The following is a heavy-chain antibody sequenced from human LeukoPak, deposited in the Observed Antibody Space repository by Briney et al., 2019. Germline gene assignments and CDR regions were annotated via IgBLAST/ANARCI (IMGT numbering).Heavy chain of an antibody. CDR3: ARDRRYSSPQDYYYYYGMDV. V-gene: IGHV1-69*04. Sequence: ASVKVSCKASGGTFSSYAISWVRQAPGQGLEWMGRIIPILGIANYAQKFQGRVTITADKSTSTAYMELSSLRSEDTAVYYCARDRRYSSPQDYYYYYGMDVWGQGTTVTVSS. CDR2: IIPILGIA. J-gene: IGHJ6*02. CDR1: GGTFSSYA. D-gene: IGHD6-19*01.